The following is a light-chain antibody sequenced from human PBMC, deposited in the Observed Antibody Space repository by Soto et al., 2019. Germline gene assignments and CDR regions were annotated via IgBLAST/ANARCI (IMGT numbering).Light chain of an antibody. Sequence: EIVLTKYKDTLSLSAGERSTLSCMASQSVSSYLAWYQQKPGQAPRLLIYDASNRATGIPARFSGSGSGTDFTLTISSLEPEDFAVYYCQQRSNWPPITFGQGGLLEIK. J-gene: IGKJ5*01. CDR3: QQRSNWPPIT. CDR2: DAS. V-gene: IGKV3-11*01. CDR1: QSVSSY.